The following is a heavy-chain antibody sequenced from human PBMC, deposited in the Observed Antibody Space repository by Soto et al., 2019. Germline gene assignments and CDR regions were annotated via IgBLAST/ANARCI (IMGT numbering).Heavy chain of an antibody. CDR1: GGSVSSGSYY. CDR2: IYYSGST. J-gene: IGHJ4*02. Sequence: SQTLSLTCTVSGGSVSSGSYYWSWIRQPPGKGLEWIGYIYYSGSTNYNPSLKSRVTISVNTSKNQFSLKLSSVTAADTAVYYCARAGRGREDYWVQGTLVTVSS. V-gene: IGHV4-61*01. CDR3: ARAGRGREDY. D-gene: IGHD3-16*01.